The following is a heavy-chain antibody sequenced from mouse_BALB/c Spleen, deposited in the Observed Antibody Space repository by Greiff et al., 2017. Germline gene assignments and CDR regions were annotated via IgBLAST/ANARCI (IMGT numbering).Heavy chain of an antibody. D-gene: IGHD6-5*01. Sequence: VQLQQSGTVLARPGASVKMSCKASGYSFTSYWMHWVKQRPGQGLEWIGAIYPGNSDTSYNQKFKGKAKLTAVTSASTAYMELSSLTNEDSAVYYCTREGDMPDYAMDYWGQGTSVTVSS. J-gene: IGHJ4*01. CDR1: GYSFTSYW. V-gene: IGHV1-5*01. CDR2: IYPGNSDT. CDR3: TREGDMPDYAMDY.